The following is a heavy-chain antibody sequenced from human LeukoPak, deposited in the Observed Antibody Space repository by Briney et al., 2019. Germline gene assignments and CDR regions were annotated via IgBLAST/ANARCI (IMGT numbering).Heavy chain of an antibody. J-gene: IGHJ6*03. D-gene: IGHD6-6*01. V-gene: IGHV1-18*01. Sequence: GASVKVSCKASGYTFTSCGISWVRQAPGQGLEWMGWISAYNGNTNYPQKLQGRVTMTTDTSTSTAYMELRSLRSDDTAVYYCARVQYSSSSDPYYYYYYYMDVWGKGTTVTVSS. CDR3: ARVQYSSSSDPYYYYYYYMDV. CDR2: ISAYNGNT. CDR1: GYTFTSCG.